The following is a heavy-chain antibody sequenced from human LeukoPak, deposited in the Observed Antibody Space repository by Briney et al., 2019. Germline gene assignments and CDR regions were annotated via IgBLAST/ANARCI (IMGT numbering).Heavy chain of an antibody. V-gene: IGHV4-34*01. CDR1: GGSFSGYY. CDR3: ARRFPAYYGSGSYYNAGFDY. Sequence: SSETLSLTCAVYGGSFSGYYWSWIRQPPGKGLEWIGEINHSGSTNYNPSLKSRVTISVDTSKNQFSLKLSSVTAADTAVYYCARRFPAYYGSGSYYNAGFDYWGQGTLVTVSS. CDR2: INHSGST. J-gene: IGHJ4*02. D-gene: IGHD3-10*01.